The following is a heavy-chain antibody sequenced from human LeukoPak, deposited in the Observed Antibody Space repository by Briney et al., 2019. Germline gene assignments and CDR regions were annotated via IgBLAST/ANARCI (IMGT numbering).Heavy chain of an antibody. D-gene: IGHD3-22*01. Sequence: SETLSLTCTLSGGSISSYYWSWIRQPPGKGLEWIGNIYYSGSTNYNPSLKSRVTISVDTSKNQFSLKLSSVTAADTAVYYCARGYRYYYDSSGYWFDPWGQGTLVTVSS. J-gene: IGHJ5*02. CDR1: GGSISSYY. CDR3: ARGYRYYYDSSGYWFDP. CDR2: IYYSGST. V-gene: IGHV4-59*01.